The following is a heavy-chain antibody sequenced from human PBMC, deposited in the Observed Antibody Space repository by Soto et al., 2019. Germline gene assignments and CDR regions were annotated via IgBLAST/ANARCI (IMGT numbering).Heavy chain of an antibody. V-gene: IGHV3-30*04. Sequence: PGGSLRLSCAASGFNFSSYAMHWVRQAPGKGLEWVAVISYDGGKKYYADSVKGRFTISRDNSQNTLYVEMTSLSAEDTAVYYCAREGQPAAGTTPHHRGQGTLVTVSS. J-gene: IGHJ4*02. CDR1: GFNFSSYA. CDR2: ISYDGGKK. D-gene: IGHD6-13*01. CDR3: AREGQPAAGTTPHH.